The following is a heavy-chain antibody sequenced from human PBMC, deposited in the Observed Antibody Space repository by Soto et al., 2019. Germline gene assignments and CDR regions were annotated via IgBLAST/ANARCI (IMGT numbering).Heavy chain of an antibody. D-gene: IGHD2-2*01. Sequence: SGPTLVNPTQTLTLTCTFSGFSLSTIGMCVSWIRQPPGKALEWLARIDWDDDKYYSTSLKTRLTISKDTSKNQVVLTMTNMDPVDTATYYCARMHCSSTSCYHAFDIWGQGTMVTVSS. CDR2: IDWDDDK. CDR3: ARMHCSSTSCYHAFDI. J-gene: IGHJ3*02. CDR1: GFSLSTIGMC. V-gene: IGHV2-70*11.